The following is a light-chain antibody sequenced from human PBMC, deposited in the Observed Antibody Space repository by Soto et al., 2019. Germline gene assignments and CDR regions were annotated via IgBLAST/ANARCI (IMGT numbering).Light chain of an antibody. Sequence: DIQMTQSPTSLSASVGDRVTITCRASQGIRNFVAWYQQKPGKAPKLLIYAASTLQSVVPSRFSGSGSGTDFYLTIHSLQPDDVATYSCQKYSSVPVFGPGTKVEIK. CDR1: QGIRNF. CDR3: QKYSSVPV. V-gene: IGKV1-27*01. CDR2: AAS. J-gene: IGKJ3*01.